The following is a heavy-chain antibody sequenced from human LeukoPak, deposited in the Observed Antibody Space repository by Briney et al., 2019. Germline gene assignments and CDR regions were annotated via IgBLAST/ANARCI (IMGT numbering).Heavy chain of an antibody. CDR3: ASDGSGSYYIPWRY. Sequence: SQTLSLTCTVSGGSISSGSYYWSWIRQPAGKGLEWIGRIYTSGSTNYNPSLKSRVTISVDTSKNQFSLKLSSVTAADTAVYYCASDGSGSYYIPWRYWGQGTLVTVSS. CDR1: GGSISSGSYY. D-gene: IGHD3-10*01. V-gene: IGHV4-61*02. CDR2: IYTSGST. J-gene: IGHJ4*02.